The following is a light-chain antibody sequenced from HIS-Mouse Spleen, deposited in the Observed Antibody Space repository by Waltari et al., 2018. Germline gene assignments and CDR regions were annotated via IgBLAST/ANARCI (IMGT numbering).Light chain of an antibody. Sequence: QSALTQPASVSGSPGQSITISRTGTSRAVGSYNLVSWYQQHPGKAPKLMIYEGSKRPSGVSNRFSGSKSGNTASLTISGLQAEDEADYYCCSYAGSSTVVFGGGTKLTVL. CDR2: EGS. CDR3: CSYAGSSTVV. V-gene: IGLV2-23*01. J-gene: IGLJ2*01. CDR1: SRAVGSYNL.